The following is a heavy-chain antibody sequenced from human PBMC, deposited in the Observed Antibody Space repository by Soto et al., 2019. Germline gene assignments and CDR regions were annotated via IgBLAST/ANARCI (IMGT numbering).Heavy chain of an antibody. J-gene: IGHJ4*02. CDR3: ARSYSGSYCIDY. CDR1: GFAFSSYG. CDR2: IWYDGSNK. Sequence: GGSLRLSFAASGFAFSSYGMHWVRQAPGKGLEWVAVIWYDGSNKYYADSVKGRFTISRDNSKNTLYLQMNSLRAEDTAVYYCARSYSGSYCIDYWGQGT. V-gene: IGHV3-33*01. D-gene: IGHD1-26*01.